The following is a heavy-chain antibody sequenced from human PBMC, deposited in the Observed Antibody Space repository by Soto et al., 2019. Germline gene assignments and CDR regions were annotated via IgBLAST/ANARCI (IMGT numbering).Heavy chain of an antibody. J-gene: IGHJ4*02. Sequence: EVQLVESGGGLVQPGGSLRLSGAASGFTFSSYWMSWVRKAPGKGLEWVAQITEDGSEKYYVESVKVRFTISRDNAKNSLYLQMNSLRAEDTAVYYCASASLVVATYYWGQGTLLNVYS. CDR1: GFTFSSYW. CDR3: ASASLVVATYY. CDR2: ITEDGSEK. D-gene: IGHD2-21*01. V-gene: IGHV3-7*01.